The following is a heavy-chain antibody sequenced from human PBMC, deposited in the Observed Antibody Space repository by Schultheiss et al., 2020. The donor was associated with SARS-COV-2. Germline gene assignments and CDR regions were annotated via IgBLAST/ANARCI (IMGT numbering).Heavy chain of an antibody. V-gene: IGHV4-59*01. CDR3: ARVGDPTQERYSGYELDYYYGMDV. J-gene: IGHJ6*02. Sequence: SETLSLTCTVSGGSISSYYWSWIRQPPGKGLEWIGYIYYSGRTNNNPSLKSRVTISVDTSKNQFSLKLSSVTAADTAVYYCARVGDPTQERYSGYELDYYYGMDVWGQGTTVTVSS. D-gene: IGHD5-12*01. CDR2: IYYSGRT. CDR1: GGSISSYY.